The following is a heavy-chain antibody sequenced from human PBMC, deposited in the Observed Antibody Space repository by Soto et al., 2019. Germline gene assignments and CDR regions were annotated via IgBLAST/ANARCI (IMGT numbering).Heavy chain of an antibody. J-gene: IGHJ4*02. D-gene: IGHD3-10*01. CDR1: GGSISSGDYY. V-gene: IGHV4-30-4*01. CDR2: IYYSGST. Sequence: QVQLQESGPGLVKPSQTLSLTCTVSGGSISSGDYYWSWIRQPPGKGLEWIGYIYYSGSTYYNPSLKSRVTISVDTSKNQISLKLSSVTAADTAVYYCARDTPMVRGVITYHFDYWGQGTLVTVSS. CDR3: ARDTPMVRGVITYHFDY.